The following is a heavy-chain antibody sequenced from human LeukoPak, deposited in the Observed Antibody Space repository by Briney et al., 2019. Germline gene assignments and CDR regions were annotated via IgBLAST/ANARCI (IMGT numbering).Heavy chain of an antibody. CDR2: INHDGSLK. CDR3: ARDLSGVTGYTYGRGIDY. V-gene: IGHV3-7*01. Sequence: GGSLRLSCAASGFTFSNYWMSWVRQAPGKGLEWVANINHDGSLKYYVDSVKGRFTISRDNAKKSLYLQMNSLRAEDTAVYYCARDLSGVTGYTYGRGIDYWGQGTLVTVSS. J-gene: IGHJ4*02. CDR1: GFTFSNYW. D-gene: IGHD5-18*01.